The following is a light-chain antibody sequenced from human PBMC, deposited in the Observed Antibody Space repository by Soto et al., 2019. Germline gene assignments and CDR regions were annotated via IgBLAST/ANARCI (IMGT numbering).Light chain of an antibody. CDR2: GSS. CDR1: QSISSSY. CDR3: QQYGMSPWT. V-gene: IGKV3-20*01. J-gene: IGKJ1*01. Sequence: DIVLTQSPATLSLSPGERATLSCRASQSISSSYLAWYQQRPGQAPRLLIYGSSSSATGIPDRFSGSGSGTDFTLTISRLEPEDFAVYYCQQYGMSPWTFGQGTKVEI.